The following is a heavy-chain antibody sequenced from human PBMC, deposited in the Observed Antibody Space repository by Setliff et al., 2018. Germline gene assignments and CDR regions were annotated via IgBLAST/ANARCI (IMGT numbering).Heavy chain of an antibody. J-gene: IGHJ4*02. Sequence: SETLSLTCTVSGDSISSGSYYWNWIRQHPEKGLEWFGYIFHSGSTHYNSSLKSRITISVDTSKNHFSLELNSVTAADSAVYYCARVADGSGSFYLGFDYWGQGILVTVSS. D-gene: IGHD3-10*01. V-gene: IGHV4-31*03. CDR3: ARVADGSGSFYLGFDY. CDR2: IFHSGST. CDR1: GDSISSGSYY.